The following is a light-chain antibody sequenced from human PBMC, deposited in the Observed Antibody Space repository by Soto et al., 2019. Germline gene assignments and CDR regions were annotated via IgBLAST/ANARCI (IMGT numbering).Light chain of an antibody. J-gene: IGKJ1*01. CDR3: LQTYTFPPT. Sequence: DIQMTQSQSSVSASVGDRVTITCRASQSIGDKLTWYQQKPGKVPQLVIYFASTLPSGVPSRFSGSGSGAEFILTISPLQPEDFATYYCLQTYTFPPTFGQGTKVDIK. CDR1: QSIGDK. CDR2: FAS. V-gene: IGKV1-12*01.